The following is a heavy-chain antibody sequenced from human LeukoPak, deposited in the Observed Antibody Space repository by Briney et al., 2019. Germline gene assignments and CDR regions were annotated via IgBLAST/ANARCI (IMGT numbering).Heavy chain of an antibody. J-gene: IGHJ4*02. CDR2: ISYDGSNK. CDR3: ARASWAVAGTLGEDYFDY. V-gene: IGHV3-30-3*01. Sequence: GGSLRLSCAASGFTFSSYAMSWVRQAPGKGLEWVAVISYDGSNKYYADSVKGRFTISRDNSKNTLYLQMNSLRAEDTAVYYCARASWAVAGTLGEDYFDYWGQGTLVTVSS. CDR1: GFTFSSYA. D-gene: IGHD6-19*01.